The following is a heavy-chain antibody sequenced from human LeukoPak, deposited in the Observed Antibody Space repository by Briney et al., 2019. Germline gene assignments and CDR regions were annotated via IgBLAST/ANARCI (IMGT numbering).Heavy chain of an antibody. CDR3: ARGGYCSSTSCYQGSEWFDP. V-gene: IGHV4-30-2*01. CDR1: GGSISSGGYS. Sequence: SETLSLTCAVSGGSISSGGYSWSWIRQPPGKGLEWIGYIYHSGSTYYNPSLKSRVTISVDRSKNQFSLKLSSVTAADTAVYYCARGGYCSSTSCYQGSEWFDPWGQGTLVTVSS. J-gene: IGHJ5*02. D-gene: IGHD2-2*01. CDR2: IYHSGST.